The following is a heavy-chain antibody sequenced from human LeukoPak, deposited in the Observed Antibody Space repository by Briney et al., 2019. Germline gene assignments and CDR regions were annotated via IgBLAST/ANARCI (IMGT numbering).Heavy chain of an antibody. J-gene: IGHJ4*02. Sequence: SVKVSCKASGGTFSSYAISWVRQAPGQGLEWMGRIIPILGIANYAQKFQGRATITADKSTSTAYMELSSLRSEDTAVYYCARDPRTGTTPASIDYWGQGTLVTVSS. D-gene: IGHD1-1*01. CDR3: ARDPRTGTTPASIDY. CDR2: IIPILGIA. V-gene: IGHV1-69*04. CDR1: GGTFSSYA.